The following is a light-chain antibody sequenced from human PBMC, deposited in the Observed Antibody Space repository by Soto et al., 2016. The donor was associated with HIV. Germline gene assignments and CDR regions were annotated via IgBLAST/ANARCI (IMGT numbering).Light chain of an antibody. CDR3: QQYNPYLWT. J-gene: IGKJ1*01. CDR2: MAS. CDR1: QSINDW. V-gene: IGKV1-5*03. Sequence: GDRVTITCRASQSINDWLAWYQQKPGKAPKLLIYMASTLESGVPSRFSGSGSGTEFALTISSLQPEDFATYYCQQYNPYLWTFGQGTMVDIK.